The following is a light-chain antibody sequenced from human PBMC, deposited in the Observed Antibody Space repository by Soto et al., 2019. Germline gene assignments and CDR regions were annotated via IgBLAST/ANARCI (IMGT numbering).Light chain of an antibody. J-gene: IGLJ1*01. Sequence: QSVLTQPASVSGSPGQSITISCTGTSSDVGGYNYASWYEHHPGKAPKLLISEVSDRPSGISNRFSGSKSGNTASLTISGLQAEDEANYFCISYTDFSGPYVFGTGTKVTVL. V-gene: IGLV2-14*01. CDR2: EVS. CDR1: SSDVGGYNY. CDR3: ISYTDFSGPYV.